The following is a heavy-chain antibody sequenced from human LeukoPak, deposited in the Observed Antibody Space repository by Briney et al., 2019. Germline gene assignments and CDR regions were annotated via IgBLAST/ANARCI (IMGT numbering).Heavy chain of an antibody. J-gene: IGHJ5*02. CDR1: GGFFSGYS. Sequence: SETLSLTCALYGGFFSGYSWRWISQPAGKGLEWIGEINHSGSNNYNPSLKSRVTISVDTSKNQFSLKLSSVTAADTAVYYCARHRLHKWFDPWGQGTLVTVSS. CDR3: ARHRLHKWFDP. V-gene: IGHV4-34*01. CDR2: INHSGSN.